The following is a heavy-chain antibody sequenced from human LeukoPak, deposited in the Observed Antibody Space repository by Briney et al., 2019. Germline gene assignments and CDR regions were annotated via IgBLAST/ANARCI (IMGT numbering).Heavy chain of an antibody. CDR3: ATTYLRGYSYGYGGY. CDR2: ISSSSSYI. V-gene: IGHV3-21*01. CDR1: GFTFSSYS. D-gene: IGHD5-18*01. Sequence: GGSLRLSCAASGFTFSSYSMNWVRQAPGEGLEWVSSISSSSSYIYYADSVKGRFTISRDNAKNSLYLQMNSLRAEDTAVYYCATTYLRGYSYGYGGYWGQGTLVTVSS. J-gene: IGHJ4*02.